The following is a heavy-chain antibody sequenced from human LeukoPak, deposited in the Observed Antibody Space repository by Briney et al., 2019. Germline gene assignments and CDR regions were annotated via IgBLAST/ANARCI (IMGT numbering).Heavy chain of an antibody. D-gene: IGHD3-22*01. J-gene: IGHJ4*01. CDR1: GFTFSSNS. Sequence: GGSLRLSCAASGFTFSSNSMNWVRQAPGKGLEWVSSISSNSRYIFYADSLKGRFTISRDNAKNSLYLQMNSLRAEDTAVYYCARDLLDSSGWDGLFDYWGHGTLVTVSS. CDR3: ARDLLDSSGWDGLFDY. CDR2: ISSNSRYI. V-gene: IGHV3-21*01.